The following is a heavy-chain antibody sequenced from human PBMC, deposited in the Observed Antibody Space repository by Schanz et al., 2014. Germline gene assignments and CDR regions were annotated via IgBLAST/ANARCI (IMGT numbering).Heavy chain of an antibody. Sequence: QVQLVESGGGVVQFGRSLRLSCVASGFTFSSYGMHWVRQVPGKGLEWVSCTNGDGTNAKYADSVKGRFTISRDNSKNTLYLQMNSLRAEDTAVYYCAKDLLYGAPMPLNHLDYWGQGTLVTVSS. V-gene: IGHV3-33*06. J-gene: IGHJ4*02. CDR3: AKDLLYGAPMPLNHLDY. D-gene: IGHD2-2*01. CDR2: TNGDGTNA. CDR1: GFTFSSYG.